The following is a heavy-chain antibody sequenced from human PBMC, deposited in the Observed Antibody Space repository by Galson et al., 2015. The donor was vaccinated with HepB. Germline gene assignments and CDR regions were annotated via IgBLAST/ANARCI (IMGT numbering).Heavy chain of an antibody. CDR1: GFTFSSYG. CDR3: AKSSIQGGDAFDI. Sequence: SLRLSCAASGFTFSSYGMHWVRQAPGKGLEWVAVISYDGSNKYYADSVKGRFTISRDNSKNTLYLQMNSLRAEDTAVYYCAKSSIQGGDAFDIWGQGTMVTVSS. J-gene: IGHJ3*02. V-gene: IGHV3-30*18. CDR2: ISYDGSNK. D-gene: IGHD2-2*01.